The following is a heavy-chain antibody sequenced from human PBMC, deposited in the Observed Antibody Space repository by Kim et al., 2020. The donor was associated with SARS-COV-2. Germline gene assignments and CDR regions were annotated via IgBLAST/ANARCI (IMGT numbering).Heavy chain of an antibody. V-gene: IGHV3-53*01. CDR2: IYGDGRT. J-gene: IGHJ3*02. Sequence: GGSLRLSCAASGFTVSSNFMSWIRQAPGKGLECISIIYGDGRTYYADSVKGRFTISRDNSQNTLYLQMNSLRAVDTAVYYCARYVDCLVGSCSSDDAFD. D-gene: IGHD2-15*01. CDR3: ARYVDCLVGSCSSDDAFD. CDR1: GFTVSSNF.